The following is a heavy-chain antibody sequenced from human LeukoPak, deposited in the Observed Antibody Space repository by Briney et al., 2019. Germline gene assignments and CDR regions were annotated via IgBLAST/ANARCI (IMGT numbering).Heavy chain of an antibody. D-gene: IGHD2-21*01. Sequence: GGSLRLSCAASGFIFSNNWMHWVRQAPGKGLVWVSRINMDGSQINYAEFVKGRFTTSRDNAKNTVYLQLNSLRAEDTATYYCVRDLRIEDVWGLGTTVTVSS. CDR3: VRDLRIEDV. CDR1: GFIFSNNW. V-gene: IGHV3-74*01. CDR2: INMDGSQI. J-gene: IGHJ6*02.